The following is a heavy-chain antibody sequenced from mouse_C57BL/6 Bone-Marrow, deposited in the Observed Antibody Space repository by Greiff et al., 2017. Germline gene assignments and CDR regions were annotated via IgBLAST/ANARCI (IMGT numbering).Heavy chain of an antibody. Sequence: QVQLQQSGPELVKPGASVKISCKASGYAFSSSWMNWVKQRPGKGLEWIGRIYPGDGDTNYNGKFKGKATLTADKSSSTAYMQLSSLTSEDSAVYFCARSIITTGWYFDVWGTGTTVTVSS. CDR3: ARSIITTGWYFDV. J-gene: IGHJ1*03. V-gene: IGHV1-82*01. CDR1: GYAFSSSW. CDR2: IYPGDGDT. D-gene: IGHD1-1*01.